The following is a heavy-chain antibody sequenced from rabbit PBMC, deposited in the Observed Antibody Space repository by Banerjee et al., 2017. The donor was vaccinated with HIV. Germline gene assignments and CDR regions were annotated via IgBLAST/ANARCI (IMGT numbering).Heavy chain of an antibody. D-gene: IGHD4-1*01. V-gene: IGHV1S45*01. CDR3: ARDLAGAIGWNFNL. J-gene: IGHJ4*01. Sequence: EESGGDLVKPEGSLTLTCTTSGFSFSNSYWICWVRQAPGKGLEWIACIDAGYRGSTYYASWAKGRFTISKTSSTTVTLQMTSLTAADTATYFCARDLAGAIGWNFNLWGQGTLVTVS. CDR2: IDAGYRGST. CDR1: GFSFSNSYW.